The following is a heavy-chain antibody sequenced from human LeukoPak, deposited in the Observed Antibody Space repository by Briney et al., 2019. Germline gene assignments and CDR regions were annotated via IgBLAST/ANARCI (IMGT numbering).Heavy chain of an antibody. CDR2: INPNSGGT. D-gene: IGHD1-26*01. J-gene: IGHJ4*02. CDR1: GYTFTGYY. Sequence: ASVKVSCKASGYTFTGYYMNWVRQAPGQGLEWMGWINPNSGGTNYAQKFQGRVTMTRHTSISTAYMELSRLRSDDTAVYYCAREGVVGATLCYYDYWGQGTLVTVSS. V-gene: IGHV1-2*02. CDR3: AREGVVGATLCYYDY.